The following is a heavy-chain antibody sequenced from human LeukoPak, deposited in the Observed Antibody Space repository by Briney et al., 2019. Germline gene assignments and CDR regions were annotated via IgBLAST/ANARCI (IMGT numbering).Heavy chain of an antibody. J-gene: IGHJ5*02. CDR1: GGSISSGGYY. V-gene: IGHV4-31*03. CDR2: IYYSGST. Sequence: SETLSLTCTVSGGSISSGGYYWSWIRQHPGKGLEWIGYIYYSGSTYYNPSLKSRVTISVDTSKNQFSLKLSSVTAADTAVYYCARDRGLRYFNWFDPWGQGTLVTVSS. D-gene: IGHD3-9*01. CDR3: ARDRGLRYFNWFDP.